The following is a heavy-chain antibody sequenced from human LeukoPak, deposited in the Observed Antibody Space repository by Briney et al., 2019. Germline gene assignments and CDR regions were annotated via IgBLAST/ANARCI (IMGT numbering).Heavy chain of an antibody. CDR1: GFTFSSYE. Sequence: PGGSLRLSCAASGFTFSSYEMNWVRQAPGKGLEWVSYISSGSSSIFYADSVKGRFTISRDNAKNSLFLQMNSLRAEDTAVYYCARYVLAATGFDYWGQGTLVTVSS. CDR3: ARYVLAATGFDY. CDR2: ISSGSSSI. D-gene: IGHD2-15*01. V-gene: IGHV3-48*03. J-gene: IGHJ4*02.